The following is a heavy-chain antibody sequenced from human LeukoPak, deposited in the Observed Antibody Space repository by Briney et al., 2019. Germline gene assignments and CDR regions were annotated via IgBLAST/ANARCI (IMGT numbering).Heavy chain of an antibody. D-gene: IGHD3-22*01. CDR2: IYPGDPDT. CDR1: GCSLTSYW. Sequence: GESLKISCKGSGCSLTSYWIGWVRQLPGKGLEWMGIIYPGDPDTRYSPSFQGQVTISADKSISTAYLQWSSLKASDTAMYYCARQRSYYDSSGYYYAFDIWGQGTMVTVSS. J-gene: IGHJ3*02. CDR3: ARQRSYYDSSGYYYAFDI. V-gene: IGHV5-51*01.